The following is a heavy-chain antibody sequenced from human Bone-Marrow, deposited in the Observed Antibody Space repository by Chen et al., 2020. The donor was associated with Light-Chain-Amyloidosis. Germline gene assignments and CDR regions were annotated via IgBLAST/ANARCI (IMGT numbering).Heavy chain of an antibody. Sequence: QLQESGPGLVEPSKTLSLTCAVSGASMSSSEYYWGWMRQTPGKGLEWIGSIFYGDIMYYNPSLKSRVTLSIDPSDNRFSLRLKSVTAADTAVYFCASSEELRYFDRLFYFFDYWGQGALVTVSS. CDR3: ASSEELRYFDRLFYFFDY. CDR2: IFYGDIM. V-gene: IGHV4-39*02. J-gene: IGHJ4*02. CDR1: GASMSSSEYY. D-gene: IGHD3-9*01.